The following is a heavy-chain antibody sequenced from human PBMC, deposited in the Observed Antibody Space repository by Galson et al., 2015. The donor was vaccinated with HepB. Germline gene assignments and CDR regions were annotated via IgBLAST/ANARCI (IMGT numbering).Heavy chain of an antibody. CDR2: ISGSNGNK. D-gene: IGHD3-3*01. Sequence: SVKVSCKASAYSFINYGINWVRQAPGQGLEWMGWISGSNGNKKYAQRFHGRVTMTTDTSTTTAYLELRSLRFDDTAVYYCTRDGWRTGFWSGPTLGNLFDPWGQGTLVTVSS. J-gene: IGHJ5*02. V-gene: IGHV1-18*01. CDR1: AYSFINYG. CDR3: TRDGWRTGFWSGPTLGNLFDP.